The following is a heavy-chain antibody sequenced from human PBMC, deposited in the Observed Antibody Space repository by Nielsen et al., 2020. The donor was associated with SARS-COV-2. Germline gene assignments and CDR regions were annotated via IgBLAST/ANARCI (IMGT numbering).Heavy chain of an antibody. D-gene: IGHD3-10*01. J-gene: IGHJ4*02. Sequence: GGSLRLSCAASGFTFSTHAMNWVRQAPGKGLEWVSVIYSGGFTTYYAESMKGRFTISRDNSKNMLYLQMNSLRVEDTALYYCAKDPDYFGSGWGQGTLVTVSS. V-gene: IGHV3-23*03. CDR2: IYSGGFTT. CDR3: AKDPDYFGSG. CDR1: GFTFSTHA.